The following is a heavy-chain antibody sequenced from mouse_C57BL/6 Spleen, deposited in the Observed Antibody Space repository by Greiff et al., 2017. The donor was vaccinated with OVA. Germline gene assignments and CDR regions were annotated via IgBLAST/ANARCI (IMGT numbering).Heavy chain of an antibody. D-gene: IGHD2-3*01. CDR3: ARRDGYYAMDY. CDR2: IDPSDSYT. V-gene: IGHV1-50*01. Sequence: VQLQESGAELVKPGASVKLSCKASGYTFTSYWMQWVKQRPGQGLEWIGEIDPSDSYTNYNQKFKGKATLTVDTSSSTAYMQLSSLTSEDSAVYYCARRDGYYAMDYWGQGTSVTVSS. J-gene: IGHJ4*01. CDR1: GYTFTSYW.